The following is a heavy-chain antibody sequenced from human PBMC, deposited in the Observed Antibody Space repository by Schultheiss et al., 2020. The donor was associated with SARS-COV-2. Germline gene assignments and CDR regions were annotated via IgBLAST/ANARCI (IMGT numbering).Heavy chain of an antibody. CDR3: AREPQLSGYDFWSGYHTLYGMDV. CDR2: IWYDGSNK. Sequence: GGSLRLSCAASGFTFSSYGMHWVRQAPGKGLEWVAVIWYDGSNKYYADSVKGRFTISRDNSKNTLYLQMNSLRAEDTAVYYCAREPQLSGYDFWSGYHTLYGMDVWGQGTTVTVSS. V-gene: IGHV3-30*19. D-gene: IGHD3-3*01. CDR1: GFTFSSYG. J-gene: IGHJ6*02.